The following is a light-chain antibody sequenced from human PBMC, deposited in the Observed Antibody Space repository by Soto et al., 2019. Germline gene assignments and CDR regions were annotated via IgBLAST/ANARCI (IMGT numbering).Light chain of an antibody. J-gene: IGKJ4*01. V-gene: IGKV3-11*01. CDR2: EAS. Sequence: EIVLTQSPATLSLSPGERATLSCRASQSVGNNLAWYQQKPGQAPGLLIYEASTRATGIPARFSGSGSGTDFTLPISRLEPEDFAVYYCQQHANSPLTFGGGTKVEIK. CDR3: QQHANSPLT. CDR1: QSVGNN.